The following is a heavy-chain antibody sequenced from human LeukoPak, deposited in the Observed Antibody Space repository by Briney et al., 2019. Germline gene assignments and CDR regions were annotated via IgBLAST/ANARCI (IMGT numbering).Heavy chain of an antibody. J-gene: IGHJ3*02. CDR3: ARTLRLHTPRAFDI. D-gene: IGHD5-24*01. V-gene: IGHV3-7*05. CDR2: IHEDGSDK. Sequence: PGGSLRLSCVVSGFTFSSYWMNWVRQAPGRGLEWVANIHEDGSDKYYVDSVKGRFTISRDNAKNSLYLQMNSLRAEDTAVYYCARTLRLHTPRAFDIWGQGTMVIVSS. CDR1: GFTFSSYW.